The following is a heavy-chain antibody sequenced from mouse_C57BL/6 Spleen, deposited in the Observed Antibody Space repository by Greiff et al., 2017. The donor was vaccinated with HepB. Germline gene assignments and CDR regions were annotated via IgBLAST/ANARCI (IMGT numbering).Heavy chain of an antibody. CDR2: IYPGSGST. CDR1: GYTFTSYW. V-gene: IGHV1-55*01. Sequence: QVQLQQPGAELVKPGASVKMSCKASGYTFTSYWITWVKQRPGQGLEWIGDIYPGSGSTNYNEKFKSKATLTVDTSSSTAYMQLSSLTSEDSAVYYWAREGYDYAVGRVWFAYWGQGTLVTVSA. J-gene: IGHJ3*01. D-gene: IGHD2-4*01. CDR3: AREGYDYAVGRVWFAY.